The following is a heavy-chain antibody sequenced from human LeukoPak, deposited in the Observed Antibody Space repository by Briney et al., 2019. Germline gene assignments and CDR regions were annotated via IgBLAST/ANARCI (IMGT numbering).Heavy chain of an antibody. J-gene: IGHJ4*02. D-gene: IGHD3-22*01. CDR1: GFTFSSYS. CDR2: ISSSSSSI. CDR3: ARDRDGTAYYPLEF. Sequence: GGSLRLSCAAYGFTFSSYSMNWVRQAPGKGLEWVSFISSSSSSINYADSVKGRFTISRDNAKNSLYLQMNSLRAEDTAVYYCARDRDGTAYYPLEFRGQGTLVTVSS. V-gene: IGHV3-21*01.